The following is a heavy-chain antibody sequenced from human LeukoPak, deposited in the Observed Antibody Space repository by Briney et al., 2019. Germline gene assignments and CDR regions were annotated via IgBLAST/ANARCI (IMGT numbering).Heavy chain of an antibody. CDR2: IYSGGST. CDR1: GFTVSSNF. V-gene: IGHV3-66*01. D-gene: IGHD6-19*01. CDR3: AREPSSSGWSVYYFDY. J-gene: IGHJ4*02. Sequence: GVSLRLSCAASGFTVSSNFMRWVRQAPGKGLEWVSVIYSGGSTYYADSVKGRFTISRDNSKNTLYLQMNSLRAEDTAVYYCAREPSSSGWSVYYFDYWGQGTLVTVSS.